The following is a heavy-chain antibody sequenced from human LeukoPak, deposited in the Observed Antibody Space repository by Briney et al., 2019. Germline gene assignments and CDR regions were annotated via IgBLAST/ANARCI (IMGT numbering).Heavy chain of an antibody. CDR2: IYYSGST. CDR3: ARQYYYDSHTFDY. Sequence: SETLSLTCTVSGGSISGSLSSYYWSWIRQPPGKGLERIGYIYYSGSTNYNPSLKSRVTISVDTPKNQFSLKLSSVTAADTAVYYCARQYYYDSHTFDYWGQGTRVTVSS. CDR1: GGSISGSLSSYY. V-gene: IGHV4-59*08. J-gene: IGHJ4*02. D-gene: IGHD3-22*01.